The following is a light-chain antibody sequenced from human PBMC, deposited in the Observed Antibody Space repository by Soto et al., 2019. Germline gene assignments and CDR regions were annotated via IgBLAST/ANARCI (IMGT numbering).Light chain of an antibody. Sequence: QAVLTQPPSVSGAPGQRVSISCTGSSSNIGAGYDVHWYQQVPGTAPKLLIYGNSNRPSGVPDRFSGSKSGTSASLAITGLQEEDEADYYCQSYDSSLSGWAFGGGTKLTVL. CDR3: QSYDSSLSGWA. CDR2: GNS. V-gene: IGLV1-40*01. CDR1: SSNIGAGYD. J-gene: IGLJ2*01.